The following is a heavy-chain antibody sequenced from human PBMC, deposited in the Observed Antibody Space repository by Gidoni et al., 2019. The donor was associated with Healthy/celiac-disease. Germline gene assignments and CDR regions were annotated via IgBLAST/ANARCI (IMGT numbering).Heavy chain of an antibody. CDR1: GGTFSSYA. D-gene: IGHD3-10*01. CDR3: ARVGRVDYYGSGSYQQYYFDY. J-gene: IGHJ4*02. V-gene: IGHV1-69*06. CDR2: IIPIFGTA. Sequence: QVQLVQSGAEVKKPGSSVKVSCKASGGTFSSYAISWVRQAPGQGLEWMGGIIPIFGTANYAQKFQGRVTITADKSTSTAYMELSSLRSEDTAVYYCARVGRVDYYGSGSYQQYYFDYWGQGTLVTVSS.